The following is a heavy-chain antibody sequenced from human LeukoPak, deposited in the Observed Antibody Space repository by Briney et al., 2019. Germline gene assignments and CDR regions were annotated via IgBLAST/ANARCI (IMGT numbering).Heavy chain of an antibody. CDR1: GFTFSSYA. CDR2: INSDGSST. D-gene: IGHD1-26*01. V-gene: IGHV3-74*01. CDR3: ASALGGQGGH. J-gene: IGHJ4*02. Sequence: PGGSLRLSCAASGFTFSSYAMHWVRQAPGKGLVWVSRINSDGSSTSYADSVKGRFTISRDNAKITLFLQMNSLRADDTAVYYCASALGGQGGHWGQGALVTVSS.